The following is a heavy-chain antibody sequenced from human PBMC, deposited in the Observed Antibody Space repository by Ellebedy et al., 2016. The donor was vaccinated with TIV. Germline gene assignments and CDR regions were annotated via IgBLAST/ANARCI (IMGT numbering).Heavy chain of an antibody. CDR2: IKEDGSER. CDR1: GYTFSRNW. V-gene: IGHV3-7*05. J-gene: IGHJ4*02. D-gene: IGHD6-13*01. Sequence: PGGSLRLSCAASGYTFSRNWMSWVRQAPGKGLEWVANIKEDGSERYYMASVKGRFTISRDNAKNSLYLQMNSLRAEDTAVYYCARLGVIAAAGASDYWGQGTLVIVSS. CDR3: ARLGVIAAAGASDY.